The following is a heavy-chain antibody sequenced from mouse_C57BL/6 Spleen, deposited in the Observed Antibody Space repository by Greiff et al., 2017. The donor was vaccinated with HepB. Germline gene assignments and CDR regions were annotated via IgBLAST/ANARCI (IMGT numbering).Heavy chain of an antibody. Sequence: EVQLQQSGPELVKPGASVKISCKASGYTFTDYYMNWVKQSHGKSLEWIGDINPNNGGTSYNQKFKGKATLTVDKSSSTAYMELRSLTSEDAAVYDCAREAQASWFAYWSQGTLVTVSA. CDR2: INPNNGGT. D-gene: IGHD3-2*02. J-gene: IGHJ3*01. CDR3: AREAQASWFAY. CDR1: GYTFTDYY. V-gene: IGHV1-26*01.